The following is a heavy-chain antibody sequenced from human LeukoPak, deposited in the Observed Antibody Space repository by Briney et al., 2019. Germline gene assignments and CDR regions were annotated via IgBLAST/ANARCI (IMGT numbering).Heavy chain of an antibody. CDR2: ISYDGNDK. Sequence: GGSLRLSCAASGFTFSSYGMHWVRQAPGKGLEWVAVISYDGNDKYYADSVKGRFTISRDNSKNTLYVQMNSLRPEDTAVYYCAKESIVYYYYYVDVWGKGTTVTVSS. V-gene: IGHV3-30*18. CDR1: GFTFSSYG. J-gene: IGHJ6*03. D-gene: IGHD3-16*02. CDR3: AKESIVYYYYYVDV.